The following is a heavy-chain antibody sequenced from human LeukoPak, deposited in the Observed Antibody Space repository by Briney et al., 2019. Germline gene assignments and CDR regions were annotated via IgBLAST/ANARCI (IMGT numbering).Heavy chain of an antibody. V-gene: IGHV1-2*02. CDR2: INPNSGGT. CDR1: GHTFTGYY. Sequence: ASVKVSCKASGHTFTGYYMHWVRQAPGQGLEWMGWINPNSGGTNYAQKFQGRVTMTRDTSISTAYMELSRLRSDDTAVYYCARAGLAAAGAYNWFDPWGQGTLVTVSS. CDR3: ARAGLAAAGAYNWFDP. J-gene: IGHJ5*02. D-gene: IGHD6-13*01.